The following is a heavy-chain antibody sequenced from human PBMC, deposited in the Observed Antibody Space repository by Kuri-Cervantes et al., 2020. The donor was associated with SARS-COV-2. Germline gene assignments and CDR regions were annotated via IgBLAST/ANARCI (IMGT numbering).Heavy chain of an antibody. CDR3: ARVGEYSSSLDY. CDR1: GYSISSGYY. V-gene: IGHV4-38-2*01. CDR2: IYHSGST. D-gene: IGHD6-13*01. Sequence: GSLRLSCAVSGYSISSGYYWGWIRQPPGKGLEWIGSIYHSGSTYYNPSLKSRVTISVDTSKNQFSLKLSSVTAADTAVYYCARVGEYSSSLDYWGQGTLVTDSS. J-gene: IGHJ4*02.